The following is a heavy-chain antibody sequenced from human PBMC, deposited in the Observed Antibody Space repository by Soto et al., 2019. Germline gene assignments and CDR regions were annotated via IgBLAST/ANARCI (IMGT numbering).Heavy chain of an antibody. D-gene: IGHD6-6*01. J-gene: IGHJ2*01. CDR3: ARDLIAARPFAWYFYL. CDR2: INSDGSST. V-gene: IGHV3-74*01. CDR1: GFTFSSYW. Sequence: EVQLVESGGGLVQPGGSLRLSCAASGFTFSSYWMHWVRQAPGKGLVWVSRINSDGSSTSYAHSEKGRFTISRDNAKNTLYLQMNSLRAEDTAVYYCARDLIAARPFAWYFYLWGRGTLVTVSS.